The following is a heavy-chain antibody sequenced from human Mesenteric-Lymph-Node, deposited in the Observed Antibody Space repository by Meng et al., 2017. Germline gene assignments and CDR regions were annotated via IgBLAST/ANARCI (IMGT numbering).Heavy chain of an antibody. CDR2: ISSSGSTI. CDR1: GFTFSSHW. J-gene: IGHJ6*02. Sequence: GGSLRLSCAASGFTFSSHWMYWVRQAPGKGLEWVSYISSSGSTIYYADSVKGRFTISRDNAKNSLYLQMNSLRAEDTAVYYCARDNYDYISMDVWGQGTTVTVSS. CDR3: ARDNYDYISMDV. V-gene: IGHV3-48*03. D-gene: IGHD3-16*01.